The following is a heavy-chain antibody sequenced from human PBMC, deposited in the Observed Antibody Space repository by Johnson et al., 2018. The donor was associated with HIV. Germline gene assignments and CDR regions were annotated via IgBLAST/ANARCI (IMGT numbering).Heavy chain of an antibody. V-gene: IGHV3/OR16-10*03. CDR1: GFTFSSYA. CDR3: VRDVGPLDI. J-gene: IGHJ3*02. CDR2: IGTGGGT. Sequence: VQLVESGGGLVQPGGSLRLSCAASGFTFSSYAMSWVHQAPGKGLEWVSAIGTGGGTYYADSVKGRFTISRDNAKNSLYLQMNSLRAEDMAVYYCVRDVGPLDIWGQGTLVTVS.